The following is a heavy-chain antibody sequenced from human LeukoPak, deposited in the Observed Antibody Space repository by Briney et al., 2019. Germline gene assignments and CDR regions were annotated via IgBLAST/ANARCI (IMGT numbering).Heavy chain of an antibody. CDR3: AKTMRMTSTGYFDY. V-gene: IGHV3-9*01. D-gene: IGHD2-8*01. Sequence: GGSLRPSCAASGFTFDDYAMQWVRQAPGKGLEWVSGISWNSGSIGYADSVKGRFTISRDNAKNSLYLQMNSLRTEDTALYYCAKTMRMTSTGYFDYWGQGTLVTVSS. J-gene: IGHJ4*02. CDR1: GFTFDDYA. CDR2: ISWNSGSI.